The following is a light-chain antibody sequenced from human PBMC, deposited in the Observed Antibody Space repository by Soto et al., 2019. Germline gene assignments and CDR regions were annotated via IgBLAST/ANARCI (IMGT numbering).Light chain of an antibody. CDR1: PSDVGGSNS. Sequence: QSALTQPPSASGSPGQSVTISCTGTPSDVGGSNSVSWYQQHPGKAPNLMIYDVNKRPSGVPDRFSGSKSGNTASLTVSGLQAADDAYYFCSSYAPSDVVFGGGTKLTVL. V-gene: IGLV2-8*01. J-gene: IGLJ2*01. CDR3: SSYAPSDVV. CDR2: DVN.